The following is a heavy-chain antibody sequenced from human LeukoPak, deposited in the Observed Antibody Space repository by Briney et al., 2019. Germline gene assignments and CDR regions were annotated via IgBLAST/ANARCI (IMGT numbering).Heavy chain of an antibody. V-gene: IGHV4-4*08. Sequence: SETLSLTCTVSGGSISSYYWSWIRQPPGKGLEWIGYIYTSGSTNYNPSLKSRVTMSVDTSKNQFSLKLSSVTAADTAVYYCARGSRDGLDYWGQGTLVTVSS. CDR1: GGSISSYY. CDR3: ARGSRDGLDY. J-gene: IGHJ4*02. CDR2: IYTSGST. D-gene: IGHD5-24*01.